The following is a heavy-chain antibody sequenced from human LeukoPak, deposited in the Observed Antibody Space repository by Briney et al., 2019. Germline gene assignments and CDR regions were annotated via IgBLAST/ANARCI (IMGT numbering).Heavy chain of an antibody. Sequence: PSETLSLTCTVSGGSISSYYWSWIRQPAGKGLEGIGRIYTSGSTNYNPSLKSRVTMSVDTSKNQFSLKLSSVTAADTAVYYCARDYQVVHFYYYMDVWGKGSTVTVSS. J-gene: IGHJ6*03. CDR2: IYTSGST. D-gene: IGHD2-2*01. V-gene: IGHV4-4*07. CDR3: ARDYQVVHFYYYMDV. CDR1: GGSISSYY.